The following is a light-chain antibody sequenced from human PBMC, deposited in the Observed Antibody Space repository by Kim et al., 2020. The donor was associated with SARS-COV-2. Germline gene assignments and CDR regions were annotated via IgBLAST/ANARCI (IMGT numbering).Light chain of an antibody. CDR1: TSNIGNNY. J-gene: IGLJ2*01. CDR2: DNN. CDR3: GTWDDSLTPGGV. V-gene: IGLV1-51*01. Sequence: RVTISWFGSTSNIGNNYVSWYQQLPGTAPKLLIYDNNKRPPGIPDRFSGSKSGTSATLGITGLQTGDEADYYCGTWDDSLTPGGVFGGGTQLTVL.